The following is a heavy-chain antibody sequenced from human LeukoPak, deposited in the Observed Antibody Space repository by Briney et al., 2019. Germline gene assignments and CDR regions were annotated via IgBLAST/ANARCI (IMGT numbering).Heavy chain of an antibody. V-gene: IGHV4-39*01. J-gene: IGHJ4*02. Sequence: SETLSLTCTVSAGSISSNSHHWGWIRQSPGKGLEWIGSVHYGRTTYYNPSLNGRVTIPVVTSENKFSLQLNSATAADTAVCYCVRHDGRGGATMGALDSWGQGSLVTVSS. CDR2: VHYGRTT. CDR1: AGSISSNSHH. CDR3: VRHDGRGGATMGALDS. D-gene: IGHD5-12*01.